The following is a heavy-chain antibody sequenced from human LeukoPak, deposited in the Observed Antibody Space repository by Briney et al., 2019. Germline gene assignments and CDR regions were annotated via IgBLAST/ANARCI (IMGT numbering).Heavy chain of an antibody. J-gene: IGHJ3*02. D-gene: IGHD6-19*01. CDR3: AKQWLTFRGRMTYTGRFDAFDI. CDR2: ISYDGSNK. V-gene: IGHV3-30*18. Sequence: GGSLRLSCAASGFTFSSYGMHWVRQAPGKGLEWVAVISYDGSNKYYADSVKGRFTISRDNSKNTLYLQMNSLRAEDTAVYYCAKQWLTFRGRMTYTGRFDAFDIWGQGTMVTVSS. CDR1: GFTFSSYG.